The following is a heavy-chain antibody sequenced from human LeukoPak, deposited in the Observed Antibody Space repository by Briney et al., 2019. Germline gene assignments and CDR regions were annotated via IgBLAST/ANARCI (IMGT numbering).Heavy chain of an antibody. J-gene: IGHJ2*01. CDR1: GFTFSSCS. CDR2: ISSGGGSI. CDR3: ARVGTGGWYFDL. D-gene: IGHD3-10*01. Sequence: GGSLRLSCAASGFTFSSCSMSWVRQAPGKGLEWISYISSGGGSIYYADSVQGRFTISRDNAKNTVYLQMNSLRAEDTAVYYCARVGTGGWYFDLWGRGTLVTFSS. V-gene: IGHV3-21*05.